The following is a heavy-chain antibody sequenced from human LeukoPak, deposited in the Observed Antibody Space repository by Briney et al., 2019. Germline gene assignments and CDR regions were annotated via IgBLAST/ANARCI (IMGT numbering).Heavy chain of an antibody. V-gene: IGHV4-59*01. D-gene: IGHD6-13*01. J-gene: IGHJ3*02. CDR1: GGSISRYY. CDR3: ARVPKSYSTATLGGAFDI. Sequence: SETLSLTCTVSGGSISRYYWSWIRQPPGKGLEWIGYIYYSGSTNYNPSLKSRVTISVDTSKNQFSLKLSSVTAADTAVYYCARVPKSYSTATLGGAFDIWGQGTMVTVSS. CDR2: IYYSGST.